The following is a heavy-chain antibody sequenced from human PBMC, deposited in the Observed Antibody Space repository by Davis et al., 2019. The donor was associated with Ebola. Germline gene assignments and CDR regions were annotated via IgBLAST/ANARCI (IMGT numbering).Heavy chain of an antibody. CDR2: TYYSSKWYT. CDR3: ARGWLQSGMDV. J-gene: IGHJ6*04. CDR1: GDSVAGGTGG. D-gene: IGHD6-19*01. V-gene: IGHV6-1*01. Sequence: LRLSCAVSGDSVAGGTGGWNWIRQSPSRGLEWLGRTYYSSKWYTGYAESVKSRINISPDTAKNQFSLHLNSVTPEDTAVYYCARGWLQSGMDVWGKGTTVTVSS.